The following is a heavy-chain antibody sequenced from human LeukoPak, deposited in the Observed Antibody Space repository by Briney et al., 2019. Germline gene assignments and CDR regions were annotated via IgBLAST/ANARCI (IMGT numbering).Heavy chain of an antibody. D-gene: IGHD4-17*01. Sequence: SQTLSLTCTVSGGSISSGDYYWSWIRQPPGKGLEWIGYIYYSGSTYYNPSLKSRVTISVDTSKNQFSLKLSSVTAADTAVYYCARARGLRGNAFDIWGQGTMVTVSS. V-gene: IGHV4-30-4*08. CDR1: GGSISSGDYY. CDR3: ARARGLRGNAFDI. J-gene: IGHJ3*02. CDR2: IYYSGST.